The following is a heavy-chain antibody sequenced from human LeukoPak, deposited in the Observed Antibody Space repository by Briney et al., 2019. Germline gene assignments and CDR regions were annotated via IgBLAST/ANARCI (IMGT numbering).Heavy chain of an antibody. Sequence: PSETLSLTCAVYGGSFSGYYWSWIRQPPGKGLEWIGEINHSGSTNYNPSLKSRVTISVDTSKNQFSLKLSSVTAADTAVYYCARGVGYCSSTSCYSNWFDPWGQGPLVTVSS. CDR2: INHSGST. V-gene: IGHV4-34*01. CDR3: ARGVGYCSSTSCYSNWFDP. J-gene: IGHJ5*02. D-gene: IGHD2-2*02. CDR1: GGSFSGYY.